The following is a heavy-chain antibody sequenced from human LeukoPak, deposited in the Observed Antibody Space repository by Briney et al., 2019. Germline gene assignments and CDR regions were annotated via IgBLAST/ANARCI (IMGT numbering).Heavy chain of an antibody. D-gene: IGHD3-22*01. CDR2: VSHRGWT. V-gene: IGHV4-34*01. CDR3: ARGPPYEDDSSGYYRFDY. J-gene: IGHJ4*02. Sequence: PSETLSLTCAVYGGSFSGYYWSWIRQSPGKRVEWIGEVSHRGWTKYNPSLKSRVTISADTSNNQFSLKMNSVTAADTAVYYCARGPPYEDDSSGYYRFDYWGQGTLVTVSS. CDR1: GGSFSGYY.